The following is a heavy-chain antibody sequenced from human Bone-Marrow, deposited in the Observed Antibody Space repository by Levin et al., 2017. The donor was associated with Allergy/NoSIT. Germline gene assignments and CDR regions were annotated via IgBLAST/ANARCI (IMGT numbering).Heavy chain of an antibody. CDR2: IIPIFGTA. J-gene: IGHJ5*02. CDR3: ARVAYYDRGESRFDP. CDR1: GGTFSSYA. Sequence: SVKVSCKASGGTFSSYAISWVRQAPGQGLEWMGGIIPIFGTANYAQKFQGRVTITADESTSTAYMELSSLRSEDTAVYYCARVAYYDRGESRFDPWGQGTLVTVSS. D-gene: IGHD3-3*01. V-gene: IGHV1-69*13.